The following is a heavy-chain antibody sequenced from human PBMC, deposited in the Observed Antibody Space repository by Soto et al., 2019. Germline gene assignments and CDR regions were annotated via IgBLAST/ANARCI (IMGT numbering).Heavy chain of an antibody. J-gene: IGHJ4*02. CDR1: RFSFRTDW. V-gene: IGHV3-7*03. CDR3: ARIVRDIGVIAPHLDS. Sequence: PWGSLRLSWAGSRFSFRTDWMSWVRQAPGKGLEWVANIKQDESEKYYVDSVKGRFTISRDNAKNSLYLQMNSLRAEDTALYYCARIVRDIGVIAPHLDSWGLGTLVTVSS. CDR2: IKQDESEK. D-gene: IGHD3-10*01.